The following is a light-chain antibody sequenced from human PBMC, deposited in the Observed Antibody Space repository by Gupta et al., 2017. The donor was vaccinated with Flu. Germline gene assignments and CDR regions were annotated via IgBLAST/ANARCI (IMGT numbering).Light chain of an antibody. CDR3: QQVNSFPFT. J-gene: IGKJ3*01. V-gene: IGKV1D-12*01. CDR1: QGIYTW. CDR2: AAP. Sequence: DIQMTQSPSSVSASIGDRVTITCRASQGIYTWLAWYQQKPGKAPKLLIYAAPSVKGGVPSRFSGSGSGTDFILTISSRQPEDLATYYCQQVNSFPFTFGHGTQVH.